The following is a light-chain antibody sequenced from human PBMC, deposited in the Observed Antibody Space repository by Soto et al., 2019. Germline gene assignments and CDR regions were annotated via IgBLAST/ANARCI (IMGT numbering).Light chain of an antibody. Sequence: QSALTQPRSVSGSPGQSVTISCTGTSSDVGGYNFVSWYQQHPGKAPKLMIYDVSKRPSGVPDRFSGSKSGNTASLTISGLQAEDEADYYSSSYAGSNTWVFGGGTQRTVL. J-gene: IGLJ3*02. CDR2: DVS. V-gene: IGLV2-11*01. CDR3: SSYAGSNTWV. CDR1: SSDVGGYNF.